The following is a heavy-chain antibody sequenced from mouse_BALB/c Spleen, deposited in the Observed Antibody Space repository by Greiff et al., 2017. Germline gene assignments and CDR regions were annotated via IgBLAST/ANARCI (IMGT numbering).Heavy chain of an antibody. CDR1: GFAFSSYD. V-gene: IGHV5-12-1*01. CDR3: ARHYGNYPAWFAY. Sequence: EVKLVESGGGLVKPGGSLKLSCAASGFAFSSYDMSWVRQTPEKRLEWVAYISSGGGSTYYPDTVKGRFTISRDNAKNTLYLQMSSLKSEDTAMYYCARHYGNYPAWFAYWGQGTLVTVSA. D-gene: IGHD2-1*01. J-gene: IGHJ3*01. CDR2: ISSGGGST.